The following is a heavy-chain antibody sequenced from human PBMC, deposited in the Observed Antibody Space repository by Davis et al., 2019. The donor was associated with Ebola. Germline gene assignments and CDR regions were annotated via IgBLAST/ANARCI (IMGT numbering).Heavy chain of an antibody. CDR1: GGSFSGYY. V-gene: IGHV4-34*01. D-gene: IGHD6-13*01. J-gene: IGHJ6*02. CDR2: IHHSGST. Sequence: SETLSLTCAVYGGSFSGYYWSWIRQPPGKGLEWIGEIHHSGSTNYNPSLKSRVTISVDTSKNQFSLKLSSVTAADTAVYYCARFSSSPPSYGMDVWGQGTTVTVSS. CDR3: ARFSSSPPSYGMDV.